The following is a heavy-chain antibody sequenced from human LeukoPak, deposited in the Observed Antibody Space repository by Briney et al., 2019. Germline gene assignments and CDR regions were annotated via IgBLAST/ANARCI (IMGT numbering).Heavy chain of an antibody. J-gene: IGHJ4*02. D-gene: IGHD3-3*01. CDR1: GFTFSTYT. Sequence: PGGSLRLSCSASGFTFSTYTMNWVRQAPGKGLEWVSAISPSSSSKYYADSLKGRVTISRGNAKNSLYLQMSSLRVEDTAVYYCARDQKVLIEDYNFWSGQLDYWGQGTLVTVSS. V-gene: IGHV3-21*06. CDR2: ISPSSSSK. CDR3: ARDQKVLIEDYNFWSGQLDY.